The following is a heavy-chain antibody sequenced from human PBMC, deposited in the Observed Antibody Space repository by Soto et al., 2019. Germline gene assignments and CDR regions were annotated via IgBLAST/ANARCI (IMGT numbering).Heavy chain of an antibody. CDR2: ISYSGST. CDR3: SRVPDY. V-gene: IGHV4-30-4*01. CDR1: GGSISSGNYY. J-gene: IGHJ4*02. Sequence: SETLSLTCTVSGGSISSGNYYWSWIRQPPGKGLEWIGFISYSGSTYYNASLRSRVTISVDTSKNQFSLNLNSVTAADTAVYYCSRVPDYWGQGTLVTVSS.